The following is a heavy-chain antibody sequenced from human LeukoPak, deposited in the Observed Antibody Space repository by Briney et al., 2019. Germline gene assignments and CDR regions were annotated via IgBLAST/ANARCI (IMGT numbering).Heavy chain of an antibody. CDR2: ISSSGSTI. CDR3: ATSWGPDTSAFRWGRDGMDV. J-gene: IGHJ6*02. CDR1: GFTFSDYY. V-gene: IGHV3-11*01. Sequence: PGGSLRLSCAASGFTFSDYYMSWIRQAPGKGLEWVSYISSSGSTIYYADSVKGRFTISRDNAKNSLYLQMNSLRAEDTAVYYCATSWGPDTSAFRWGRDGMDVWGQGTTVIVS. D-gene: IGHD3-16*01.